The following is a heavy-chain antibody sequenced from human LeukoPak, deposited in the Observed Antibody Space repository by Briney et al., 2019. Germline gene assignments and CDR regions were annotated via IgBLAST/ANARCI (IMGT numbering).Heavy chain of an antibody. CDR3: ARGPNYGSRSDYLDY. Sequence: GGSLRLSCSASGFTFSSYGMNWVRQAPGKGLEWVANMKEDGSEKYCVDCVKGRFTISRDNAKNSLYLQMNSLRVEDTAVYYCARGPNYGSRSDYLDYWGQGTLVTVSS. V-gene: IGHV3-7*03. CDR1: GFTFSSYG. CDR2: MKEDGSEK. D-gene: IGHD3-10*01. J-gene: IGHJ4*02.